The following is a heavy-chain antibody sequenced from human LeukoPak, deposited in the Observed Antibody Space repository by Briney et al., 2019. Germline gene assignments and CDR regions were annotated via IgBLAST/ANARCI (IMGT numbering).Heavy chain of an antibody. CDR3: ARDPSWEWNWFDP. D-gene: IGHD3-3*01. J-gene: IGHJ5*02. CDR1: GGSISSYY. V-gene: IGHV4-59*01. Sequence: SETLSLTCTVSGGSISSYYWSWIRQPPGKGLEWIGYIYYSGSTNYNPSLKSRVTISVDTSKNQFSLKLSPVTAADTAVYYCARDPSWEWNWFDPWGQGTLVTVSS. CDR2: IYYSGST.